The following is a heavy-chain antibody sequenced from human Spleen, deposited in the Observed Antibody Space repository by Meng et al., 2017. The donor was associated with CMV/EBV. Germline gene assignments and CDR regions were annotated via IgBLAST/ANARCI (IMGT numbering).Heavy chain of an antibody. J-gene: IGHJ1*01. CDR3: ARDAEEGYCSGTKCSPSYFLH. CDR2: IKRSEGT. D-gene: IGHD2-2*01. Sequence: GTYGRWIRQRPGRGLGWSGEIKRSEGTNYKPSLRGRVTISVDTSKDQFSLKLGSVTAADTAVYYCARDAEEGYCSGTKCSPSYFLHWGPGILVTVSS. V-gene: IGHV4-34*01. CDR1: GTY.